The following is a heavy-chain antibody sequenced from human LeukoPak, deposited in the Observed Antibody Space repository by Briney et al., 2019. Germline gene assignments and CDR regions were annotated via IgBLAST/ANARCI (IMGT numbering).Heavy chain of an antibody. J-gene: IGHJ4*02. Sequence: PSETLSLTCTVSGGSISSYYWNWIRQPAGRGLEWIGRIYTGGNTNSNPSLKSRVTMSVDTSTNQFSLKLNSLTTADTAVYYCAREGSAAGWDYFDYWGQGTLVTVSS. D-gene: IGHD6-13*01. CDR2: IYTGGNT. V-gene: IGHV4-4*07. CDR3: AREGSAAGWDYFDY. CDR1: GGSISSYY.